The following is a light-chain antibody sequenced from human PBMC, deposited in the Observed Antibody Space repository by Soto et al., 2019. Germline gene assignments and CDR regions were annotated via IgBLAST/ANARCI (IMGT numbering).Light chain of an antibody. Sequence: DIQMTQSPSSLSASIGDRVTITCRASQSISIYLNWYQQKPGKAPKLLISAASSLQSVVPSRFSGSGSGTDFTLTISSLQPEDFTTYFCQQTYSTPFTFGPGTKVYFK. CDR2: AAS. CDR1: QSISIY. V-gene: IGKV1-39*01. CDR3: QQTYSTPFT. J-gene: IGKJ3*01.